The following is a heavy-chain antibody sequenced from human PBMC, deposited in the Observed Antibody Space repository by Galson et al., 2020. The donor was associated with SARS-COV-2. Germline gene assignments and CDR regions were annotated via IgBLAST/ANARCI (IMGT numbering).Heavy chain of an antibody. CDR3: ARVIKLRYFDWLKYWYFDL. CDR1: GESFSGYY. J-gene: IGHJ2*01. D-gene: IGHD3-9*01. CDR2: INHSGST. V-gene: IGHV4-34*01. Sequence: SETLSLTCAVYGESFSGYYWSWIRQPPGKGLEWIGEINHSGSTNYNPSLKSRVTISVDTSKNQFSLKLSSVTAADTAVYYCARVIKLRYFDWLKYWYFDLWGRGTLVTVSS.